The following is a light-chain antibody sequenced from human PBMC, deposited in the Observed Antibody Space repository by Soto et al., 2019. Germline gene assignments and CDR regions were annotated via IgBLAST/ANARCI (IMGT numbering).Light chain of an antibody. CDR2: DAS. CDR1: QSVSNN. Sequence: EIVLTQSPGTLSLYPGERATLSCRASQSVSNNYLAWHQQKPGQAPRILMYDASTRATGISARFSGSGSGTEFTLTISSLQSEDFAVYYCQQYHNWPITSGQGTRLEIK. J-gene: IGKJ5*01. V-gene: IGKV3-15*01. CDR3: QQYHNWPIT.